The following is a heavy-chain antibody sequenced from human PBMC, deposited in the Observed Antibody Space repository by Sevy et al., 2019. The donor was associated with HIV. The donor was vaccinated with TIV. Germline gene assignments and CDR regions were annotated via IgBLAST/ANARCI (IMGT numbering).Heavy chain of an antibody. Sequence: ASVKVSCKASGYIFTYYYIHWVRQAPGQGLEWMAWNNSDSGVTNYAQRFQGEVTVTRDTSLSTAYLELIRLRSNDTAIDDCSRLTTKPSSDHDGLDFWGQGSTVTVSS. D-gene: IGHD4-17*01. CDR1: GYIFTYYY. V-gene: IGHV1-2*02. CDR2: NNSDSGVT. J-gene: IGHJ4*02. CDR3: SRLTTKPSSDHDGLDF.